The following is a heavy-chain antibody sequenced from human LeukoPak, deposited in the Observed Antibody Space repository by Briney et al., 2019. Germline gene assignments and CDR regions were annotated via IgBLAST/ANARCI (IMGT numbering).Heavy chain of an antibody. J-gene: IGHJ4*02. V-gene: IGHV4-34*01. CDR2: INHSGST. D-gene: IGHD6-19*01. CDR1: GGSFSGYY. CDR3: ARAIVAGTSLFNY. Sequence: SETLSLTCVVYGGSFSGYYWSWIRQPPGKGLEWIGEINHSGSTNYNPSLTSRVTISVDTSKNQFSLKLSSVTAADTAVYYCARAIVAGTSLFNYWGQGTLVTVSS.